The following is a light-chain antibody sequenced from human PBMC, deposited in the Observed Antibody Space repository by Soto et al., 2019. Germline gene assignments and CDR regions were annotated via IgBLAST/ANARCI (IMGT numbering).Light chain of an antibody. CDR3: SSYTSSSPFV. CDR1: SRDVGGYNY. CDR2: DVS. Sequence: LTQPAPLSGSPGQSINLSCPGTSRDVGGYNYVSWYQQHPGKAPKLMIYDVSNRPSGVSNRFSGSKSGNTASLTISGLQAEDEADYYCSSYTSSSPFVFGTGSKVTVL. J-gene: IGLJ1*01. V-gene: IGLV2-14*01.